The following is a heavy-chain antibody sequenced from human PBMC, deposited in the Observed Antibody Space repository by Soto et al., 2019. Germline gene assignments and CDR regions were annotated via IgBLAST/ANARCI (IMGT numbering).Heavy chain of an antibody. CDR2: ISYDGSNK. Sequence: VGSLRLSCAASGFTFSSYGMHWVRQAPGKGLEWVAVISYDGSNKYYADSVKGRFTISRDNSKNTLYLQMNSLRAEDTAVYYCAKVRAPSLDNWFDPWGQGTLVTVSS. CDR3: AKVRAPSLDNWFDP. CDR1: GFTFSSYG. D-gene: IGHD1-1*01. J-gene: IGHJ5*02. V-gene: IGHV3-30*18.